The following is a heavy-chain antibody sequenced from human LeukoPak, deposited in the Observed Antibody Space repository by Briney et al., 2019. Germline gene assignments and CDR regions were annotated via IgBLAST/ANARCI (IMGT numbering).Heavy chain of an antibody. CDR3: ARARRLWLVSYWFDP. CDR1: GXY. V-gene: IGHV4-34*01. D-gene: IGHD6-19*01. J-gene: IGHJ5*02. CDR2: INHSGST. Sequence: GXYXXWIRQXPGKXXXWXXEINHSGSTNYNPSLKSRVTISVETSKNQFSLKLSSVTAADTAVYYCARARRLWLVSYWFDPWGQGTLVTVSS.